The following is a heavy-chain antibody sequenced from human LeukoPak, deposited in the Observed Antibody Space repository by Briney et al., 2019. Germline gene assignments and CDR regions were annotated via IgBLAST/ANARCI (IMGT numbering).Heavy chain of an antibody. J-gene: IGHJ4*02. CDR1: GFTVSSNY. D-gene: IGHD3-22*01. CDR2: IYSGGST. CDR3: ASSTQYYYDSSGYLGY. V-gene: IGHV3-53*01. Sequence: PGGSLRLSCAASGFTVSSNYMSWVRQAPGKGLEWVSVIYSGGSTYYADSVKGRFTISRDNSKNTLYLQMNSLRAEDTAVYYCASSTQYYYDSSGYLGYWGQGTLVTVSS.